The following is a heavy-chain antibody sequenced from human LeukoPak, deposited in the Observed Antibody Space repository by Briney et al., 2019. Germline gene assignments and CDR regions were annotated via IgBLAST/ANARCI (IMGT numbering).Heavy chain of an antibody. Sequence: GGSLRLSCAASGFTFSSYGMHWVRQAPGKGLEWVAFIRYDGSNKYYADSVKGRFTISRDNSKNTLYLQMNSLRAEDTAVYYCAKGGGGYSSSYAYYFDYWGQGTLVTVSS. CDR2: IRYDGSNK. D-gene: IGHD6-13*01. J-gene: IGHJ4*02. CDR1: GFTFSSYG. V-gene: IGHV3-30*02. CDR3: AKGGGGYSSSYAYYFDY.